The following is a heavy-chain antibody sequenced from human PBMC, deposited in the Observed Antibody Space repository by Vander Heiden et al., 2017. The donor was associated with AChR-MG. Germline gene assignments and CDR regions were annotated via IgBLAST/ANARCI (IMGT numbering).Heavy chain of an antibody. CDR2: ISISGAST. J-gene: IGHJ4*02. CDR1: GLRVGNYA. V-gene: IGHV3-23*01. CDR3: AKTKLGGILRVALDW. D-gene: IGHD1-26*01. Sequence: EVQLLESGGDFRQPGESLGPPWAASGLRVGNYAMGWIRPAPGKGLEWVSSISISGASTNYADAVKGRFTTSRDNSQNTLYLQMNSLRPEDTAVYFCAKTKLGGILRVALDWWGQGTLVSVSS.